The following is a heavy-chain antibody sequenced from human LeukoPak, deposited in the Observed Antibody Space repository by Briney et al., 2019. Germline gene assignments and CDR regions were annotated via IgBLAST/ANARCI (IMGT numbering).Heavy chain of an antibody. V-gene: IGHV4-30-4*08. CDR1: GGSISSGDYY. D-gene: IGHD4-17*01. CDR3: ARARGDYGDYQPLDYYYMDV. J-gene: IGHJ6*03. Sequence: SETLSLTCTVSGGSISSGDYYWSWIRQPPGKGLEWVGYIYYSGSTYYNPSLKSRVTISVDTSKNQFSLKLSSVTAADTAVYYCARARGDYGDYQPLDYYYMDVWGKGTTVTVSS. CDR2: IYYSGST.